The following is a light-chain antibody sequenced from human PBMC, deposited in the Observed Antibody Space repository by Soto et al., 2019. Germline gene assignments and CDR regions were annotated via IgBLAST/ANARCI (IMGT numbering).Light chain of an antibody. V-gene: IGKV1-5*01. CDR2: DAS. Sequence: DIPMTQSPSTLSASVGDRVTITCRASQSISHWLAWYQQKPGKAPNLLIYDASTLESGVPSRFSGRGSGTEFTLTISSLQPDDFATYYCQQYNSYSITFGQGTRLEIK. CDR3: QQYNSYSIT. CDR1: QSISHW. J-gene: IGKJ5*01.